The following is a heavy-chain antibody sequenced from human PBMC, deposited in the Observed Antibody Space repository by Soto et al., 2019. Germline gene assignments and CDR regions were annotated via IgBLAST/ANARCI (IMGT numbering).Heavy chain of an antibody. Sequence: SETLSLTCTDSGGSISSGGYYWSWIRQHPGKGLEWIGYIYYSGSTYYNQSLKSRVTISVDTSKNQFSLKLSSVTAADTAVYYCARASLLYSLVGWGQGTLVPVSS. V-gene: IGHV4-31*03. CDR3: ARASLLYSLVG. D-gene: IGHD2-15*01. CDR2: IYYSGST. CDR1: GGSISSGGYY. J-gene: IGHJ4*02.